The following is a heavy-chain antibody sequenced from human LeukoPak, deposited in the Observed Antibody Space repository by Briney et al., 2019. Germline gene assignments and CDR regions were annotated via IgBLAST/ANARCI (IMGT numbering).Heavy chain of an antibody. CDR1: GGSISSSNW. V-gene: IGHV4-4*02. J-gene: IGHJ6*02. CDR3: ARDYGDNYYYYGMDV. D-gene: IGHD4-17*01. CDR2: IYHSGST. Sequence: SGTLSLTCAVSGGSISSSNWWSWVRQPPGKGLEWIGEIYHSGSTNYNPSLKSRVTISVDTSKNQFSLKLSSVTAADTAVYYCARDYGDNYYYYGMDVWGQGTTVTVSS.